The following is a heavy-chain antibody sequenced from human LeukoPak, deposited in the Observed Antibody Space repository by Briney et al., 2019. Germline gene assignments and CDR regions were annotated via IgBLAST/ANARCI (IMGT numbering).Heavy chain of an antibody. CDR3: ARAKLDSSGYYFDY. J-gene: IGHJ4*02. CDR1: GGSISSGGYY. Sequence: PSETLSLTCTVSGGSISSGGYYWSWIRQHPGKGLEWIGYIYYSGSTYYNPSLKSRVTISVDTSKNQPSLKLSSVTAADTAVYYCARAKLDSSGYYFDYWGQGTLVTVSS. D-gene: IGHD3-22*01. CDR2: IYYSGST. V-gene: IGHV4-31*03.